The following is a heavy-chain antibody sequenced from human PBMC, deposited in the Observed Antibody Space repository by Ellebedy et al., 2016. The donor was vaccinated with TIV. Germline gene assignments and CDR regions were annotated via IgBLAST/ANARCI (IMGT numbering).Heavy chain of an antibody. CDR2: INPNSGGT. V-gene: IGHV1-2*04. Sequence: ASVKVSCKASGYTFTDYYIHWVRQAPGQGLEWMGWINPNSGGTNYAPKFQGWVTMTRETSISTAYMELSRLRADDTAVYYCARDGAGTTVFDYWGQGTLVTVSS. CDR3: ARDGAGTTVFDY. CDR1: GYTFTDYY. J-gene: IGHJ4*02. D-gene: IGHD4-17*01.